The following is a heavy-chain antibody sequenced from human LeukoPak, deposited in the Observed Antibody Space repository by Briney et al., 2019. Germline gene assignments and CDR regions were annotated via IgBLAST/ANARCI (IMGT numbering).Heavy chain of an antibody. CDR2: SYYSGST. J-gene: IGHJ6*03. CDR3: ARLSPLTGAYYYMDV. Sequence: SETLSLTCTVSGGSISSYYWSWIRQPPGKGLEWIGYSYYSGSTNYNPSLKSRVTISVDTTKNQFSLKLSSVTAADTAVYYCARLSPLTGAYYYMDVWGKGTTVTVFS. CDR1: GGSISSYY. D-gene: IGHD7-27*01. V-gene: IGHV4-59*01.